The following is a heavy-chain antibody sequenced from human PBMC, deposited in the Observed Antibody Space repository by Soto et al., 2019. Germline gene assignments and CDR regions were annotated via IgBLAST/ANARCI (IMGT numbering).Heavy chain of an antibody. CDR2: IYYSGST. CDR1: GGPISSSSYY. Sequence: SETLSLTCTVSGGPISSSSYYWGWIRQPPGKGLEWIGSIYYSGSTYYNPSLKRRLTISVDTSKNQFSLKLSSVTAADTAVYYCARKGFLEEYYYDSSGYYYPNWFDPWGQGTLVTV. CDR3: ARKGFLEEYYYDSSGYYYPNWFDP. D-gene: IGHD3-22*01. J-gene: IGHJ5*02. V-gene: IGHV4-39*01.